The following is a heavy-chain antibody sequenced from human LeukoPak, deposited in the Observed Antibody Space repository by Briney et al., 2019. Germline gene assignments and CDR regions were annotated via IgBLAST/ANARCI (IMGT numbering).Heavy chain of an antibody. CDR2: INSDGSSI. CDR1: GFTFSSYW. Sequence: GGSLRLSCAASGFTFSSYWMHWVRQAPGKGLAWVSRINSDGSSIAYADSVQGRFTISRDNAKNTLYLQVSSLSVEDTAVYYCARETSTGKYPQNVPDYWGQGTLVTVSS. J-gene: IGHJ4*02. V-gene: IGHV3-74*01. CDR3: ARETSTGKYPQNVPDY. D-gene: IGHD2-8*02.